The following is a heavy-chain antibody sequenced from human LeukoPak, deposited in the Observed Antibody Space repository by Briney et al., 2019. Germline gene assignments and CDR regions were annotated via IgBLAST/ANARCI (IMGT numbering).Heavy chain of an antibody. D-gene: IGHD5-18*01. Sequence: SETLSLTCTVSGGSISSYYWSWIRQPPGKGLEWIGYIYYSGSTNYNPSLKSRVTISVDTSENQFSLKLSSVTAADTAVYYCARDVDTAMVLGAFDIWGQGTMVTVSS. CDR2: IYYSGST. CDR3: ARDVDTAMVLGAFDI. CDR1: GGSISSYY. J-gene: IGHJ3*02. V-gene: IGHV4-59*01.